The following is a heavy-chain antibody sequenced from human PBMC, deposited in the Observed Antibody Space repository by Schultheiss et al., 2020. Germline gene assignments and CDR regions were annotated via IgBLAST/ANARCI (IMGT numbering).Heavy chain of an antibody. V-gene: IGHV3-23*01. Sequence: WGSMRLPCAASGFTFSSYAMSWVRQAPGKGLEWLSTVSGSGGSTYYADSVKGRFTIFRDNSKNTLYLQMNSLRAEDTAVYYCARQGGYSPLGDWYFDLWGSGTLVTVAS. CDR3: ARQGGYSPLGDWYFDL. CDR2: VSGSGGST. J-gene: IGHJ2*01. D-gene: IGHD5-18*01. CDR1: GFTFSSYA.